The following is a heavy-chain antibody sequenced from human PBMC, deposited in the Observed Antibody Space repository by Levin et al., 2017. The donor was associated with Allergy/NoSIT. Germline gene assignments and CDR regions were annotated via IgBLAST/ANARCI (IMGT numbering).Heavy chain of an antibody. D-gene: IGHD2-15*01. CDR1: GGSISSYY. Sequence: PSETLSLTCTVSGGSISSYYWSWIRQPPGKGLEWIGYIYYSGSTNYNPSLKSRVTISVDTSKNQFSLKLSSVTAADTAVYYCARERRGYCSGGSCYPDAFDIWGQGTMVTVSS. CDR3: ARERRGYCSGGSCYPDAFDI. V-gene: IGHV4-59*01. CDR2: IYYSGST. J-gene: IGHJ3*02.